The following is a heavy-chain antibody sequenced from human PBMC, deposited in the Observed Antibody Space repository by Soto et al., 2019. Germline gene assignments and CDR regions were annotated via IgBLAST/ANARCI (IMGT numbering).Heavy chain of an antibody. J-gene: IGHJ5*02. CDR2: IYYSGST. Sequence: SETLSLTCTVSGGSISSSSYYWGWIRQPPGKGLEWIGSIYYSGSTYYNPSLKSRVTISVDTSKNQFSLKLSSVTAADTAVYYCARHLSGSWLRDYNWFDPWGQGTLVTVSS. CDR3: ARHLSGSWLRDYNWFDP. CDR1: GGSISSSSYY. D-gene: IGHD5-12*01. V-gene: IGHV4-39*01.